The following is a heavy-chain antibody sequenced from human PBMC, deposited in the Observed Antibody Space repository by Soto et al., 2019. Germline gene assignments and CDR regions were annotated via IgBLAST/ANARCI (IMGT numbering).Heavy chain of an antibody. CDR3: ASDGGYDHYYYYYYMDV. J-gene: IGHJ6*03. CDR2: TYYRSKWYN. Sequence: SQTLSLTCAISGDSVSSNSAAWNWIRQSPSRGLEWLGRTYYRSKWYNDYAVSVKSRITINPDTSKNQFSLQLNSGTPEDTAVYYCASDGGYDHYYYYYYMDVWGKGTTVTVSS. CDR1: GDSVSSNSAA. D-gene: IGHD5-12*01. V-gene: IGHV6-1*01.